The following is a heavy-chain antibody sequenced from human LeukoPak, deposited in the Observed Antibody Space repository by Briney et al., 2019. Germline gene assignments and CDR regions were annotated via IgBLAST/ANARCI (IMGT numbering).Heavy chain of an antibody. D-gene: IGHD3-22*01. Sequence: GGSLRLSCAASGFTFSSYSMSWVRQAPGKGLEWVAVISHDGGNTYYADSVKGRFTISRDNSKNTLYLQMNSLRAEDTAVYYCAKSYYDSTGYRGDFDYWGQGTLVTVSS. CDR1: GFTFSSYS. V-gene: IGHV3-30*04. CDR2: ISHDGGNT. J-gene: IGHJ4*02. CDR3: AKSYYDSTGYRGDFDY.